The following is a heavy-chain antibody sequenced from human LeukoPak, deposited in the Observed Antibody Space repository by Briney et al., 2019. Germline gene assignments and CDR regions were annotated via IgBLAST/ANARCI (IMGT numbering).Heavy chain of an antibody. CDR3: ARAAYDSSGYLTL. J-gene: IGHJ4*02. Sequence: GRSLRLSCEASGFSFSGYGMHWVRQAPGKGLEWVAVIWYDGSNKYYADSVKGRFTISRDNSKNTLYLRMSSLRVEDTAVYYCARAAYDSSGYLTLWGQGTLVTVSS. V-gene: IGHV3-33*01. CDR1: GFSFSGYG. CDR2: IWYDGSNK. D-gene: IGHD3-22*01.